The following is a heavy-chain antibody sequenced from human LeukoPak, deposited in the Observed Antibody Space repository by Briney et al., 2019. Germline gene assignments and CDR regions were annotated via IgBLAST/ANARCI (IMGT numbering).Heavy chain of an antibody. J-gene: IGHJ4*02. CDR3: ARDPSAGTTYNYFDY. CDR1: GYTFTGYY. D-gene: IGHD1-1*01. V-gene: IGHV1-2*02. CDR2: INPNSGGT. Sequence: ASEKVSCKASGYTFTGYYMHWVRQAPGQGLEWMGWINPNSGGTNYAQKFQGRVTMTRDTSISTAYMELSRLRSDDTAVYYCARDPSAGTTYNYFDYWGQGTLVTVSS.